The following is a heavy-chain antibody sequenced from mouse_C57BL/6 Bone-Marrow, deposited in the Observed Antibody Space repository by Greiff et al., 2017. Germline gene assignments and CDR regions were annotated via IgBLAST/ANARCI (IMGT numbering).Heavy chain of an antibody. Sequence: EVQGVESGPGMVKPSQSLSLTCTVTGYSITSGYDWHWIRHFPGNKLEWMGYISYSGSTNYNPSLKSRISITHDTSKNHFFLKLNSVTTEDTATYYCARENYGNYFDYWGQGTTLTVSS. V-gene: IGHV3-1*01. CDR3: ARENYGNYFDY. J-gene: IGHJ2*01. D-gene: IGHD2-1*01. CDR1: GYSITSGYD. CDR2: ISYSGST.